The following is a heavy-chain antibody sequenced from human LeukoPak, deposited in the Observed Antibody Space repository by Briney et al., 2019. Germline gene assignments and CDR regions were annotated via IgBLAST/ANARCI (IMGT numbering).Heavy chain of an antibody. J-gene: IGHJ3*02. Sequence: GESLKISCQGFGYSFTNSWIGWVRQMPGKGLEWMGVFYPGDSDTRYSPSFQGQVTISADKSINTAYLQWSSLQASDTAMYYCARPGFHYGGNSFPFDIWGQGTMVIVSS. D-gene: IGHD4-23*01. CDR3: ARPGFHYGGNSFPFDI. CDR2: FYPGDSDT. CDR1: GYSFTNSW. V-gene: IGHV5-51*01.